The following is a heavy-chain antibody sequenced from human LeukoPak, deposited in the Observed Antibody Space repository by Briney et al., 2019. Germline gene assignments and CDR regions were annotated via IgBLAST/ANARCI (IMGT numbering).Heavy chain of an antibody. CDR1: GFPFSSYA. D-gene: IGHD1-26*01. CDR2: ISGSGGST. V-gene: IGHV3-23*01. J-gene: IGHJ3*02. Sequence: PGGSLRLSCAASGFPFSSYAMSWVRQAPGKGLEWVSAISGSGGSTYYADSVKGRFTISRDNSKNTLYLQMNSLRAEDTAVYYCANSRPVVGAFDIWGQGTMVTVSS. CDR3: ANSRPVVGAFDI.